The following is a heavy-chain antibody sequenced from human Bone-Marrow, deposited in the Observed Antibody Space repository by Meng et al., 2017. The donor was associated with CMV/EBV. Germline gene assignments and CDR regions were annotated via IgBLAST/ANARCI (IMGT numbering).Heavy chain of an antibody. Sequence: KASGSTFTGYYLHWVRQAPGHGLEWMGWINPNSGGTNYAQKFQGRVTMTRDTSISTAYMELSRLRSDDTAVYYCARGRKYSSSSGFDYWGQGTLVTVSS. V-gene: IGHV1-2*02. CDR2: INPNSGGT. CDR1: GSTFTGYY. CDR3: ARGRKYSSSSGFDY. J-gene: IGHJ4*02. D-gene: IGHD6-6*01.